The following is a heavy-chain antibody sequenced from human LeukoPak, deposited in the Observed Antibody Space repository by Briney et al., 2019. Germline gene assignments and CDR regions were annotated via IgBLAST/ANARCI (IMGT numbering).Heavy chain of an antibody. J-gene: IGHJ4*02. CDR1: GFTFSSYG. V-gene: IGHV3-30*03. D-gene: IGHD3-22*01. CDR2: ISYDGSNK. CDR3: ARGLTSRYYDSSGQGDY. Sequence: PGGSLRLSCAASGFTFSSYGMHWVRQAPGKGLEWVAVISYDGSNKYYADSVKGRFTISRDNSKNTLYLQMGSLRAEDMAVYYCARGLTSRYYDSSGQGDYWGQGTLVTVSS.